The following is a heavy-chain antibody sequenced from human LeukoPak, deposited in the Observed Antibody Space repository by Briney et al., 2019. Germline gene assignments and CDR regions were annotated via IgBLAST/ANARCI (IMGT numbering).Heavy chain of an antibody. CDR3: AKGAYYYDK. CDR2: IKSKTDGGTT. D-gene: IGHD3-22*01. J-gene: IGHJ4*02. CDR1: GFTFSNAW. Sequence: GGSLRLSCAASGFTFSNAWMNWVRQAPGKGLEWVGRIKSKTDGGTTNYAAPVKGRFTISRDDSKNTLYLQMNSLRAEDTAVYYCAKGAYYYDKWGQGTLVTVSS. V-gene: IGHV3-15*07.